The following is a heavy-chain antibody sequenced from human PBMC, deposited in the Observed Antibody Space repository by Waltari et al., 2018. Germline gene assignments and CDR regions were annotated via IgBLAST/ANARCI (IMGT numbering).Heavy chain of an antibody. CDR1: GFTFSSYS. J-gene: IGHJ4*02. CDR2: ISSSSSYI. V-gene: IGHV3-21*01. Sequence: EVQLVESGGGLVKPGGSLRLSCAASGFTFSSYSMNWVRQAPGKGLEWVSSISSSSSYIYYADSVKGRFTISRDNAKNSLYLQMNSLRAEDTAVYYCAREGVDGDYYFDYWGQGTLVTVSS. CDR3: AREGVDGDYYFDY. D-gene: IGHD4-17*01.